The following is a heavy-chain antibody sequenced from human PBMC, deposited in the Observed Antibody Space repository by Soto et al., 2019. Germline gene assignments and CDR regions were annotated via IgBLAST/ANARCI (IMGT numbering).Heavy chain of an antibody. V-gene: IGHV1-18*01. CDR3: ARVAAPRAYGDYREDQ. CDR1: GYTFTSYG. Sequence: ASVKVSCKASGYTFTSYGISWVRQAPGQGLEWMGWISAYNGNTNYAQKLQGRVTMTTDTSTSTAYMELRSLRSDDTAVYSCARVAAPRAYGDYREDQWGEGSLVTV. CDR2: ISAYNGNT. J-gene: IGHJ4*02. D-gene: IGHD4-17*01.